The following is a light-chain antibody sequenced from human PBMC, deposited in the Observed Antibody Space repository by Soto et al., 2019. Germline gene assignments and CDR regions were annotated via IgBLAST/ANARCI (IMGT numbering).Light chain of an antibody. CDR2: DAS. J-gene: IGKJ1*01. CDR1: QNVNDY. V-gene: IGKV1-5*01. CDR3: QHYNSYSEA. Sequence: DIQMTQTPSTLSASVGDRVTINCRASQNVNDYLAWYQQKPGNSPKVLIYDASTLESGVPSRFSGSGSGTEFTLTISSLQPDDFATYYCQHYNSYSEAVGQGTKVDIK.